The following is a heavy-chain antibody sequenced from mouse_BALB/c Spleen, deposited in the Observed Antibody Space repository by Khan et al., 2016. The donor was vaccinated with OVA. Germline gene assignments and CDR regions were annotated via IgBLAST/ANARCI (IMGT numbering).Heavy chain of an antibody. CDR1: DYSFTDYN. J-gene: IGHJ2*01. Sequence: VHVKQSGPELVKPGTSVKVSCKASDYSFTDYNMFWVKQSLGKSLEWIGYIDPYNGGTNYNQKFEGKATLTVDKSSSTAFMHLNSLTSEDSAVYYCALIYYYGTGFDFWGQGTTLTVSS. CDR3: ALIYYYGTGFDF. CDR2: IDPYNGGT. V-gene: IGHV1S135*01. D-gene: IGHD1-1*01.